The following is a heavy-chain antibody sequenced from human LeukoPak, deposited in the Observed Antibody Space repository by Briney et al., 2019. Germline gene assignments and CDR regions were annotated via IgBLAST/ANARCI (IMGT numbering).Heavy chain of an antibody. D-gene: IGHD2-8*01. Sequence: SETLSLTCTVSGGSIRNYYWNWIRQSAGKGLELIGRIHISGSTNSNPSLKSRVTMSVDTSKNQFSLKLSSVTAADTAVYYCARGMHASKYYFDYWGQGTLVTVSS. CDR1: GGSIRNYY. J-gene: IGHJ4*02. CDR3: ARGMHASKYYFDY. CDR2: IHISGST. V-gene: IGHV4-4*07.